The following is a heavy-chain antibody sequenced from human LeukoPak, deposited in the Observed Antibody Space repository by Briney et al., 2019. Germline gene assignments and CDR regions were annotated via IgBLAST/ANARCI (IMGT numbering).Heavy chain of an antibody. CDR2: IKSKSHGGTA. Sequence: KTGGSLRLSCATSGFTFNDAWMSWVRQAPGKGLEWVGRIKSKSHGGTADYATTVKGRFIISRDDSKNTVYLQMNSLKTEDTAVTPQMPSIRWGQGILVTVS. J-gene: IGHJ4*02. V-gene: IGHV3-15*01. D-gene: IGHD4-23*01. CDR1: GFTFNDAW. CDR3: MPSIR.